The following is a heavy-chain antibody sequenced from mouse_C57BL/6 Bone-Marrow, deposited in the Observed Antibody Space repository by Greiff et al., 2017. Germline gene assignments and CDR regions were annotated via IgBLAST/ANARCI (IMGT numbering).Heavy chain of an antibody. CDR1: GYAFSSSW. J-gene: IGHJ4*01. V-gene: IGHV1-82*01. CDR3: ARGVRPGAMDY. CDR2: IYPGDGDT. Sequence: VQLQQSGPELVKPGASVKISCKASGYAFSSSWMNWVKQRPGKGLEWIGRIYPGDGDTNYNGKFTGKATLTADKSSSTAYMQLSSLTSEDSAVYFCARGVRPGAMDYWGQGTSVTVSS.